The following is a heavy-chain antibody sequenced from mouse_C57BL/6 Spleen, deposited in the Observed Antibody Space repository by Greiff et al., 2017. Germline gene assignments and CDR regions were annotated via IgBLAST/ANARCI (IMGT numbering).Heavy chain of an antibody. CDR1: GYTFTSYW. CDR3: ARLEYGSTPFDY. Sequence: QVQLQQFGAELVKPGASVKLSCKASGYTFTSYWMHWVKQRPGQGLEWIGMIHPKSGSTNYNEKFKSKATLTVDKSSSTAYMQLSGLTSEDSAVYYCARLEYGSTPFDYRGLGSTLAVS. D-gene: IGHD1-1*01. J-gene: IGHJ2*01. V-gene: IGHV1-64*01. CDR2: IHPKSGST.